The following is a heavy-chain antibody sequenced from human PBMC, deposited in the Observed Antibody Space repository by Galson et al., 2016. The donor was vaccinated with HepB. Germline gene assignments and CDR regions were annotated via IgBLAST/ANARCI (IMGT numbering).Heavy chain of an antibody. V-gene: IGHV2-5*02. CDR3: ARITSGWDTVIL. CDR1: GFSLTTRGVG. J-gene: IGHJ4*02. D-gene: IGHD3-16*02. Sequence: PALVKPTQTLTLTCTVSGFSLTTRGVGVGWIRQPPGKALEWLVLVYWDEDKRYSSSLKSRLTIFSDTSKNQVVLTMTDMDPVDTATYSRARITSGWDTVILWGQGILVTVSS. CDR2: VYWDEDK.